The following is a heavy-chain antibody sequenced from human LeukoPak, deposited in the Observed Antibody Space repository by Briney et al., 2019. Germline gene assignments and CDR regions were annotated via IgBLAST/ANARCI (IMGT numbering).Heavy chain of an antibody. J-gene: IGHJ5*02. CDR1: GFTFSSYS. V-gene: IGHV3-21*01. Sequence: GGSLRLSCAASGFTFSSYSMNWVRQAPGKGLEWVSSISSSSSYIYYADSVKGRFTISRDNAKNSLYLQMNSLGAEDTAVYYCAGAAEVAGLVVPRAYNWFDPWGQGTLVTVSS. D-gene: IGHD6-19*01. CDR3: AGAAEVAGLVVPRAYNWFDP. CDR2: ISSSSSYI.